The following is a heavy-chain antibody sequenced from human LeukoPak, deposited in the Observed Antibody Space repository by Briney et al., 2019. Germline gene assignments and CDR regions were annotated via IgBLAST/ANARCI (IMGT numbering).Heavy chain of an antibody. V-gene: IGHV1-8*01. J-gene: IGHJ4*02. CDR2: MNPNTGNT. CDR3: ARDRSIAAAYGRFDY. Sequence: ASVKVSCKASGYTFTSYDINWVRQATGQGLEWIGYMNPNTGNTGYAQKFQGRVTMTRDTSISTAHMELSSLTSEDTAVYYCARDRSIAAAYGRFDYWGQGTLVTVSS. CDR1: GYTFTSYD. D-gene: IGHD6-13*01.